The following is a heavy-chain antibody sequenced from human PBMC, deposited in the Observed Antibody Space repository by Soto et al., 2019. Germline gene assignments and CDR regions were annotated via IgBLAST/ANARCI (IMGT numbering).Heavy chain of an antibody. CDR2: ISGSGGST. J-gene: IGHJ6*02. CDR3: AKGTSWSGYYEDYYYYGMDV. CDR1: GFTFSSYA. V-gene: IGHV3-23*01. Sequence: GGSLRLSCAASGFTFSSYAMSWVRQAPGKGLEWVSAISGSGGSTYYADSVKGRFTISRDNSKNTLYLQMNSLRAEDTAVYYCAKGTSWSGYYEDYYYYGMDVWGQGTTVTVSS. D-gene: IGHD3-3*01.